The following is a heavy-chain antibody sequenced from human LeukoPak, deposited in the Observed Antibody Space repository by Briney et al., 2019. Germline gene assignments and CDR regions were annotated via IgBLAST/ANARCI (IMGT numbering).Heavy chain of an antibody. CDR1: GFTFSSYG. V-gene: IGHV3-30*02. CDR3: ATGGYGSGSYYHYYYGMDV. J-gene: IGHJ6*02. Sequence: GGSLRLSCAASGFTFSSYGMHWVRQAPGKGLEWVAFIRYDGSNKYYADSVKGRFTISRDNSKNTLYLQMNSLRAEDTAVYYCATGGYGSGSYYHYYYGMDVRGQGTTVTVSS. CDR2: IRYDGSNK. D-gene: IGHD3-10*01.